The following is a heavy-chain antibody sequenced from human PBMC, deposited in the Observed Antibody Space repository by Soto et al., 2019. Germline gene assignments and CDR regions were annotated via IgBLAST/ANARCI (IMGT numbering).Heavy chain of an antibody. CDR3: ARFGAGVVAATLGWFEP. J-gene: IGHJ5*02. Sequence: QVQLVQSGAEVKKPGSSVKVSCKASGGTFSSYAISWVRQAPGQGLEWMGGIIPIFGTANYAQKFQGRVTITADEYTSPAYMDLSSLRSEDTAVYYCARFGAGVVAATLGWFEPWGQGNLVPVSP. CDR2: IIPIFGTA. D-gene: IGHD2-15*01. CDR1: GGTFSSYA. V-gene: IGHV1-69*12.